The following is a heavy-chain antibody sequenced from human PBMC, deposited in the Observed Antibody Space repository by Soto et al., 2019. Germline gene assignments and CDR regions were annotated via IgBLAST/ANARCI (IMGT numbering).Heavy chain of an antibody. CDR1: GASLSDNY. Sequence: PSETLSLTCAVYGASLSDNYCNWLRQPPGKGLEWIGEINHSGTTYYNPSLKSRVTISVDTSKNQFSLKLSSVTAADTAVYYCAREGDYWGQGTLVTVSS. V-gene: IGHV4-34*01. CDR3: AREGDY. J-gene: IGHJ4*02. CDR2: INHSGTT.